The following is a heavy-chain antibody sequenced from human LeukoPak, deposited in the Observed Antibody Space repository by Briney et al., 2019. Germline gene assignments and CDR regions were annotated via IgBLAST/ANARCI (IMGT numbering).Heavy chain of an antibody. CDR2: INHSGST. CDR3: ARGGPSHFDY. CDR1: GGTFSGYY. Sequence: PSETLSLTCAVYGGTFSGYYWSWIRQPPGKGLEWIGEINHSGSTNYNPSLKSRVTISVDTSKNQFSLKLSSVTAADTAVYYCARGGPSHFDYWGQGTLVTVSS. V-gene: IGHV4-34*01. J-gene: IGHJ4*02.